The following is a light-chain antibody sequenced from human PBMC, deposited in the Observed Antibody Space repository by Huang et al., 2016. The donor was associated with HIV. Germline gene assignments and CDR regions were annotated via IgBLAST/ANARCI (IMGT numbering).Light chain of an antibody. V-gene: IGKV1-33*01. CDR3: QHYDNLRT. J-gene: IGKJ1*01. CDR1: QDISNY. Sequence: DIHMTQSPSSLSASVGDRVTITCQASQDISNYLNLYQQKPGKAPKLLIYDASTLETGVSSRFSGSGFGTDFTFTISSLQPEDIATYYCQHYDNLRTFGQGTKVEIK. CDR2: DAS.